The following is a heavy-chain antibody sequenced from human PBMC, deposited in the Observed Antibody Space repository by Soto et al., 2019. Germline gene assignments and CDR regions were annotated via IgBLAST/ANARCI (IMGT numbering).Heavy chain of an antibody. CDR1: GFSLNTGGLG. CDR2: IYWDDDK. CDR3: INSLFGGECLRSYSSHYHYGSDV. V-gene: IGHV2-5*02. D-gene: IGHD2-21*01. J-gene: IGHJ6*02. Sequence: SGPTLVNPTQTLTLTCSVSGFSLNTGGLGVGWIRQPPGKALEWLALIYWDDDKRYSPSLRNRLSISKDTSNNLVVFTMTNMDTVDKETYYCINSLFGGECLRSYSSHYHYGSDVGGQG.